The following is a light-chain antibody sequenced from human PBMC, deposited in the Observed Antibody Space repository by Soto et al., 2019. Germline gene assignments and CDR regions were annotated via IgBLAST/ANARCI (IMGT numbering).Light chain of an antibody. J-gene: IGKJ1*01. CDR2: AAS. CDR1: QGISSY. Sequence: IQMTQSPSSLSASTGDRVTITCRASQGISSYLAWYQQKPGKAPNLLIYAASTLQSGVPSRFSGSGSGTDFTLTISCLQSEDFATYYCQQYYSYPRTFGQGTKVDIK. V-gene: IGKV1-8*01. CDR3: QQYYSYPRT.